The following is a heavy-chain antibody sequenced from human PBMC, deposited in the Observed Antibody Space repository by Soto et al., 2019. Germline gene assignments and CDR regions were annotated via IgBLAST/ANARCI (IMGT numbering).Heavy chain of an antibody. CDR2: ISYDGRNE. V-gene: IGHV3-30*18. CDR1: GFTFSTYG. CDR3: AKDHLMTTVTTVGY. Sequence: QVQLVESGGGVVQPGRSLRLSCAASGFTFSTYGMHWVRQAPGKGLEWVAVISYDGRNEYYAESVKGRFTISRDNYKNTLYLQMNSQRAEDTAMYYCAKDHLMTTVTTVGYWGQGALVTVSS. J-gene: IGHJ4*02. D-gene: IGHD4-17*01.